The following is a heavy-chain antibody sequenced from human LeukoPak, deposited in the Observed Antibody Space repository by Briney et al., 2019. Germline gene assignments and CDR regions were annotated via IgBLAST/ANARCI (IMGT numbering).Heavy chain of an antibody. D-gene: IGHD2-15*01. V-gene: IGHV3-7*01. CDR2: IKQDGSEK. Sequence: GGSLRLSCAASGFTFSSYWKSWVRQAPGKGGEWVANIKQDGSEKYYVDSVKGRFTISRENAKNSLYLQMNSLRAEDTAVYYCARWGYCSGGSCYLMPYYYYGMDVWGQGTTVTVSS. CDR1: GFTFSSYW. CDR3: ARWGYCSGGSCYLMPYYYYGMDV. J-gene: IGHJ6*02.